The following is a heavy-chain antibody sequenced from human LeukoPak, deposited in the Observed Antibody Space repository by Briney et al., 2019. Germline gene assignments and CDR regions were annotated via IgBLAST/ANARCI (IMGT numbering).Heavy chain of an antibody. D-gene: IGHD3-10*01. CDR3: ARDRDGEGYFDY. CDR1: GYTFTSYG. CDR2: ISTYNGDT. J-gene: IGHJ4*02. Sequence: ASVKVSCKASGYTFTSYGISWVRQAPGQGLEWMGWISTYNGDTNYAQKLQGRVTMTTDTSTSTAYMELSSLRSEDTAVYYCARDRDGEGYFDYWGQGTLVTVSS. V-gene: IGHV1-18*01.